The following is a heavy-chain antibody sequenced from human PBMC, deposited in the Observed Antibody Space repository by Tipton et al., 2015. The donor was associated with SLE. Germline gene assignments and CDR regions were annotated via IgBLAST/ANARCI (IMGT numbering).Heavy chain of an antibody. J-gene: IGHJ4*02. CDR3: ATDYYDSSGYWRLRYYFDY. Sequence: SLRLSCAASGFTFSSYEMNWVRQAPGKGLEWVSYISSSGGTIYYADSVKGRFTISRDNGKNSLYLQMNSLRAEDTAVYYCATDYYDSSGYWRLRYYFDYWGQGTLVTVSS. CDR1: GFTFSSYE. V-gene: IGHV3-48*03. CDR2: ISSSGGTI. D-gene: IGHD3-22*01.